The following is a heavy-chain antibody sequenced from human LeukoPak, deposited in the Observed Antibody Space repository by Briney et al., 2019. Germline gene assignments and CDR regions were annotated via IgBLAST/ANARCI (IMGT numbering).Heavy chain of an antibody. CDR1: GYSFTSYW. J-gene: IGHJ6*03. CDR2: IYPGDSDT. D-gene: IGHD3-10*01. CDR3: ARQSPVTMVRGAPGTQKSYYYYYYMDV. V-gene: IGHV5-51*01. Sequence: KPGESLKISCKGSGYSFTSYWIGWVRQMPGKGLEWIGIIYPGDSDTRYSPSFQGQVTISADKSISTAYLQWSSLKASDTAMYYCARQSPVTMVRGAPGTQKSYYYYYYMDVWGKGTTVTISS.